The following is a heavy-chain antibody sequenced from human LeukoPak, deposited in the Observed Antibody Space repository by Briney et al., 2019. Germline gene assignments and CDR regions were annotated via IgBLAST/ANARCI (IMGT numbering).Heavy chain of an antibody. J-gene: IGHJ4*02. D-gene: IGHD5-24*01. Sequence: KPSETLSLTCTVSGGSISSSSYYWGWIRQPPGKGLEWIGSIYYSGSTYYNPSLKSRVTISVDTSKNQFSLKLSSVTAADTAVYYCATRRDGYNEVIDYWGQGTLVTVSS. CDR2: IYYSGST. CDR1: GGSISSSSYY. CDR3: ATRRDGYNEVIDY. V-gene: IGHV4-39*01.